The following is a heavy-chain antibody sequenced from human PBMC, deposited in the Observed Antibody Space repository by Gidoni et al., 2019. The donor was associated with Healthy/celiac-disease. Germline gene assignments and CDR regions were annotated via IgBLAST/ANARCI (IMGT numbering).Heavy chain of an antibody. V-gene: IGHV1-69*09. CDR2: IIPILGIA. Sequence: QVQLVQSGAEVKKPGSEVKVYCKASGRTFSSYAISWVRQAPGQGLEWMGRIIPILGIANYAQKFQGRVTITAAKSTSTAYMELSSLRSEDTAVYYCARDLAYSYGQREGDYYYYYGMDVWGQVTTVTVSS. CDR3: ARDLAYSYGQREGDYYYYYGMDV. J-gene: IGHJ6*02. CDR1: GRTFSSYA. D-gene: IGHD5-18*01.